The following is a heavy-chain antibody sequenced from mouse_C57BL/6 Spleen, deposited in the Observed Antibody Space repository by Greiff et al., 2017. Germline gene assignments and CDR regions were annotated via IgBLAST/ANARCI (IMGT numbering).Heavy chain of an antibody. J-gene: IGHJ4*01. CDR1: GYTFTDYE. CDR2: LDPGTGGT. V-gene: IGHV1-15*01. Sequence: QVQLKQSGAELVRPGASVTLSCKASGYTFTDYEMHWVKQTPVHGLEWIGALDPGTGGTAYNQKFKGKAILTADKSSSTAYMELRSLTSEYSAVYYCTRGIYSNSYYAMDYWGQGTSVTVSS. CDR3: TRGIYSNSYYAMDY. D-gene: IGHD2-5*01.